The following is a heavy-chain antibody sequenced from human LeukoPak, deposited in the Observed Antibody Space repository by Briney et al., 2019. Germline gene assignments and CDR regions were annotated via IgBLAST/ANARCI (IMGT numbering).Heavy chain of an antibody. CDR3: ARALYYDILTGYNDFDY. CDR2: ISGSGGST. CDR1: GFTFSSYA. V-gene: IGHV3-23*01. J-gene: IGHJ4*02. Sequence: GGFLRLSCAASGFTFSSYAMSWVRQAPGKGLEWVSAISGSGGSTYYADSVKGRSTISRDNSKNTLYLQMNSLRAEDTAVYYCARALYYDILTGYNDFDYWGKGTLVTVSS. D-gene: IGHD3-9*01.